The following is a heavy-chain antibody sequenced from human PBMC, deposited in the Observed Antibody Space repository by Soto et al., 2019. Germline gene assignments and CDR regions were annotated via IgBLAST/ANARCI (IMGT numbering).Heavy chain of an antibody. Sequence: GGSLRLSCAASGFTFSSYSMNWVRQAPGKGLEWVSYISSSSSTIYHADSVKGRFTISRDNAKNPLYLQMSSLSAEDTAVYYCASIIVATEQWAFDIWGQGTMVTVSS. V-gene: IGHV3-48*01. D-gene: IGHD5-12*01. J-gene: IGHJ3*02. CDR2: ISSSSSTI. CDR3: ASIIVATEQWAFDI. CDR1: GFTFSSYS.